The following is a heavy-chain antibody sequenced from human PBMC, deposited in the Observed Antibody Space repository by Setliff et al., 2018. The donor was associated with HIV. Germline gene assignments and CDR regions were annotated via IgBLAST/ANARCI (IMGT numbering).Heavy chain of an antibody. D-gene: IGHD6-19*01. Sequence: GASVKVSCKASGYTFTSYYMHWVRQAPGQGLEWMGIINPSGGSTNYAQKFQGRVIMTRDTSTSTVYMELSSLRSEDTAVYFSARSSSEWIQVRFDPWGQGTLVTVSS. V-gene: IGHV1-46*01. CDR2: INPSGGST. CDR1: GYTFTSYY. J-gene: IGHJ5*02. CDR3: ARSSSEWIQVRFDP.